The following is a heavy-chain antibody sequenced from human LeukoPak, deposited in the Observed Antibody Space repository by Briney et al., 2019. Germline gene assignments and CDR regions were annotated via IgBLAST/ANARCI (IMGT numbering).Heavy chain of an antibody. V-gene: IGHV4-39*01. CDR3: ARQGKAGACRRSKFDY. CDR1: GGSISSSSYY. Sequence: SETLSLTCTVSGGSISSSSYYWGWLRQPPGKGLEWIGSIYYSGRTYYNPSLKSRGTISVDTSHNKFCLQGSSVTAADTAGYYCARQGKAGACRRSKFDYWGEGGLVTVSS. CDR2: IYYSGRT. D-gene: IGHD1-26*01. J-gene: IGHJ4*02.